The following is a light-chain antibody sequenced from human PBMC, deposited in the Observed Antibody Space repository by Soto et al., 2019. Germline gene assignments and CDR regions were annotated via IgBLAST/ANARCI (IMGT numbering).Light chain of an antibody. CDR3: QQYGSAPFT. J-gene: IGKJ4*01. CDR1: QSVSSSQ. V-gene: IGKV3-20*01. Sequence: EVVLTQSPGTLSSSPGERATLSCRASQSVSSSQLTWFQQKPGQAPRLLIYAASSRAAGIPDRFSGSGSGTDFTLTISRLEPEDFAVYYRQQYGSAPFTFGGGTKVDIK. CDR2: AAS.